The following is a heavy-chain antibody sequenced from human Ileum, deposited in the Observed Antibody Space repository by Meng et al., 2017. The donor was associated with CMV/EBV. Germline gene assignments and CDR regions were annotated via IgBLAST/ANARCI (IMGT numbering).Heavy chain of an antibody. D-gene: IGHD2-2*01. CDR2: INSDESTT. Sequence: GGSLRLSCGASGFTFSNYWMNWVRQAPGKGLMWVSRINSDESTTSYADSVKGRFTISRDNAKKSLFLQMNSLRADDTAVYRCARGGYCSATSCTHAMDVWGQGTMVTVSS. J-gene: IGHJ6*02. CDR3: ARGGYCSATSCTHAMDV. V-gene: IGHV3-74*01. CDR1: GFTFSNYW.